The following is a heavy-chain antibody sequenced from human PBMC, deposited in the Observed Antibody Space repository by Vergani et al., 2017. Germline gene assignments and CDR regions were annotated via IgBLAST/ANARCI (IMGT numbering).Heavy chain of an antibody. Sequence: QVQLVQSGAEVKKPGSSVKVSCKASRGTFSSYAISWVRQAPGQGLEWMGGIIPIFGTANYAQKFQGRVTITADESTSTAYMELSSLRSEDTAVYYCARDXSRDSSGYYYYFDYWGQGTLVTVSS. CDR3: ARDXSRDSSGYYYYFDY. CDR1: RGTFSSYA. D-gene: IGHD3-22*01. CDR2: IIPIFGTA. J-gene: IGHJ4*02. V-gene: IGHV1-69*12.